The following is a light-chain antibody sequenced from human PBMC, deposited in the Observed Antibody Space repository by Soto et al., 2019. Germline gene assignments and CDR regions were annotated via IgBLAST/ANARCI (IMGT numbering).Light chain of an antibody. V-gene: IGKV3-20*01. CDR2: GVS. J-gene: IGKJ1*01. Sequence: IVLSQSPGTVSLSPGERATLSCRASQSVTSSYLAWYQQKPGQAPRLLIYGVSSRATGIPDRFSGSGSGTDFTLTISRLEPEDFAVYYCQQYGSSPWTFGQGSKVDIK. CDR3: QQYGSSPWT. CDR1: QSVTSSY.